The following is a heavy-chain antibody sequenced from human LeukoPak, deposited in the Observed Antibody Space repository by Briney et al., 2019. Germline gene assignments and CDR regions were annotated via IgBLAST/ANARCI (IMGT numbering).Heavy chain of an antibody. CDR2: IYYSGST. V-gene: IGHV4-59*01. Sequence: SETLSLTCTVSGGSISSYYWSWIRQPPGKGLEWIGYIYYSGSTNYNPSLKSRVTISVDTSKNQFSLKLSPVTAAETAVYYCARGYYRAFDIWGQGTMVTVSS. D-gene: IGHD2/OR15-2a*01. J-gene: IGHJ3*02. CDR3: ARGYYRAFDI. CDR1: GGSISSYY.